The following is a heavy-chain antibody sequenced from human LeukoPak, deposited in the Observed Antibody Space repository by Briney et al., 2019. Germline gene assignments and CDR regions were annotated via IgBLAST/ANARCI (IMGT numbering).Heavy chain of an antibody. CDR2: IKQDGSEK. J-gene: IGHJ3*02. Sequence: GGSLRLSCAASGFTFSSYWMSWVRQAPGKGLEWVANIKQDGSEKYYVDSVKGRFTISRDNAKNSPYLQMNSLRAEDTAVYYCASGLGGYVSEGLPNDAFDIWGQGTMVTVSS. CDR3: ASGLGGYVSEGLPNDAFDI. CDR1: GFTFSSYW. D-gene: IGHD5-12*01. V-gene: IGHV3-7*01.